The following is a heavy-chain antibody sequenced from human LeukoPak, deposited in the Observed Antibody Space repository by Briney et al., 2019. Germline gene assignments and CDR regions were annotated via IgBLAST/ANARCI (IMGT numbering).Heavy chain of an antibody. D-gene: IGHD2-8*02. Sequence: SETLSLTCSVSGGSVRSRDFYWVWLRQPPGKGPEWIGSFYYSGSTYYNPSLKSRVSISLDTSKNQFSLMLTSVTAADTAVYYCARDLGYGGVGPDNWGQGTLVTVSS. CDR2: FYYSGST. CDR1: GGSVRSRDFY. V-gene: IGHV4-39*07. J-gene: IGHJ4*02. CDR3: ARDLGYGGVGPDN.